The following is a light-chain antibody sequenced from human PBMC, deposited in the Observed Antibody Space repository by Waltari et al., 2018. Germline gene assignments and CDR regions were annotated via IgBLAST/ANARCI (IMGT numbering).Light chain of an antibody. CDR3: QQYHRYPVT. CDR2: KAS. CDR1: QRISSW. Sequence: DIQMTQSPSTLSASVGDRVTITCRASQRISSWLAWYQQKPGKAPNLLIYKASSLESGVPSRFSGSGSGTEFTLTISSLQPDDFATYYCQQYHRYPVTFGGGTKVEIK. J-gene: IGKJ4*01. V-gene: IGKV1-5*03.